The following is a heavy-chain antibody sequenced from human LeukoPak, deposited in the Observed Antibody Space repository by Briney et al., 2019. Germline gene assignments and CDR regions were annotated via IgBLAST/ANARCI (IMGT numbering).Heavy chain of an antibody. V-gene: IGHV3-30-3*01. D-gene: IGHD6-6*01. CDR1: GFTFSSYA. J-gene: IGHJ4*02. CDR2: ISYDGSNK. CDR3: ASLECSSAFDY. Sequence: GRSLRLSCAASGFTFSSYAMHWVRQAPGKGLEWVAVISYDGSNKYYADSVKGRFTISRDNSKNTLYLQMNSLRAEDTAVYYCASLECSSAFDYWGQGTLVTVSS.